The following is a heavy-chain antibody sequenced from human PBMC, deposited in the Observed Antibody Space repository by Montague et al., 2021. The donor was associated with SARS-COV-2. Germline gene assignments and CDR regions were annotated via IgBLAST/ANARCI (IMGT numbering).Heavy chain of an antibody. CDR2: VNQSGRTT. V-gene: IGHV4-34*01. CDR1: GGSLTNHY. J-gene: IGHJ4*02. Sequence: SETLSLTCAVYGGSLTNHYWTWVRQPPGNGLEWVGEVNQSGRTTHYNPSPRSRVTISVDRSNNQVSLALESVTAANTAVYYCARVPLHFDGFDYWGQGSLVTVSS. CDR3: ARVPLHFDGFDY. D-gene: IGHD3-9*01.